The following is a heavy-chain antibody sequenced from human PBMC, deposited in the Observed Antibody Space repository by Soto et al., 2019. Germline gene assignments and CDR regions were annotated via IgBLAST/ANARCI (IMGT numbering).Heavy chain of an antibody. J-gene: IGHJ6*02. CDR2: INGGSSVI. V-gene: IGHV3-11*06. CDR3: KRDKRLVDV. CDR1: VFIFIDFD. Sequence: GGSXRLSGSASVFIFIDFDSTWIGQAPGKGLEWISYINGGSSVIKYADSVQGRFIISRDNARNSLYLQMNSLGAEDTAIYYCKRDKRLVDVWGQGTTVTVSS. D-gene: IGHD3-9*01.